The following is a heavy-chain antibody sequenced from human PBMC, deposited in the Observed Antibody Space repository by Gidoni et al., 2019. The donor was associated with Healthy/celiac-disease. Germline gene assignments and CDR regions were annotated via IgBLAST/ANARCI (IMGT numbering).Heavy chain of an antibody. V-gene: IGHV3-23*01. CDR2: ISGSGGST. CDR3: TKVKTARSSSGTLYYDDDGMDI. D-gene: IGHD6-6*01. CDR1: GFTFSNYA. Sequence: EVQLLESGGGLVQPGGSLRLSCAASGFTFSNYAMSWVRQAPGKGLEWGSAISGSGGSTYCTDSVKGRFTISRDKYKNTLYLQMNSLRAEDTAVYYCTKVKTARSSSGTLYYDDDGMDIWGQGTTVTVSS. J-gene: IGHJ6*02.